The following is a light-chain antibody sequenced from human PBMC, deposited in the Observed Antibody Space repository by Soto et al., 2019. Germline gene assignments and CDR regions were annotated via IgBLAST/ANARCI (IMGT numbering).Light chain of an antibody. CDR2: GAS. CDR1: QSVSSR. CDR3: QQRTSWPIT. Sequence: EILLTQCPGNLYLCPGERATLSCRASQSVSSRLAWYQQKPGQAPRLLISGASSRATGIPDGFSGSWSATDFTLTISRLEPEDFEVYYCQQRTSWPITFGQGTRLEIK. J-gene: IGKJ5*01. V-gene: IGKV3D-20*02.